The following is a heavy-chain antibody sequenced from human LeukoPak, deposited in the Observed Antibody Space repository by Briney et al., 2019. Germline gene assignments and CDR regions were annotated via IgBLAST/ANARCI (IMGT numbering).Heavy chain of an antibody. CDR1: GGSISSYY. CDR2: IYYSGST. CDR3: ARVAYCSGGSCYPDY. V-gene: IGHV4-59*01. Sequence: PSETLSLTCTVSGGSISSYYWSWIRQPPGKGLEWAGFIYYSGSTNYNPSLKGRVTISVDTSKNQFSLKLNSVTAADTAVYYCARVAYCSGGSCYPDYWGQGTLVTVSS. D-gene: IGHD2-15*01. J-gene: IGHJ4*02.